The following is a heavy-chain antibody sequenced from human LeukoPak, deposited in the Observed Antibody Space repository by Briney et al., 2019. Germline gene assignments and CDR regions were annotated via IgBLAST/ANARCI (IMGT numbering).Heavy chain of an antibody. CDR1: GFTFSSYA. CDR3: AKNEYSGYDLNPLTSD. J-gene: IGHJ4*02. V-gene: IGHV3-23*01. CDR2: ISGSGGST. D-gene: IGHD5-12*01. Sequence: PGGSLRLSCAASGFTFSSYAMSWVRQAPGKGLEWFSAISGSGGSTYYADSVKGRFTISRDNSKNTLYLQMNSLRAEDTAVYYCAKNEYSGYDLNPLTSDWGQGTLVTVSS.